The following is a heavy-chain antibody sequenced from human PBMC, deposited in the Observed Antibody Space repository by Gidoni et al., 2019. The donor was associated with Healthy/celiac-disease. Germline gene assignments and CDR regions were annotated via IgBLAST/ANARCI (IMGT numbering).Heavy chain of an antibody. CDR3: ARVGYSYGYGYFDY. Sequence: QVQLVQSGAEVKKPGSSVKVSCMASGGTFSSYAISWVRQAPGQGLEWMGGIIPIFGTANYAQKFQGRVTITADESTSTAYMELSSLRSEDTAVYYCARVGYSYGYGYFDYWGQGTLVTVSS. CDR2: IIPIFGTA. CDR1: GGTFSSYA. V-gene: IGHV1-69*01. J-gene: IGHJ4*02. D-gene: IGHD5-18*01.